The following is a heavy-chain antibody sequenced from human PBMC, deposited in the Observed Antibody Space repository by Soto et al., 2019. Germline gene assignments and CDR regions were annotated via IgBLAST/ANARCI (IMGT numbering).Heavy chain of an antibody. Sequence: EVQLLESGGGLVQPGGSLRLSCAASGFTFSTYTMSWVRQAPGKGMECVSAISGTGGSSSYTDSVKGRFTISRDNSKNTLSLQMDSLRAEDTARYYCAKRAVAGPNWYFDLWGRGTLVTVSS. D-gene: IGHD6-19*01. V-gene: IGHV3-23*01. CDR1: GFTFSTYT. CDR2: ISGTGGSS. CDR3: AKRAVAGPNWYFDL. J-gene: IGHJ2*01.